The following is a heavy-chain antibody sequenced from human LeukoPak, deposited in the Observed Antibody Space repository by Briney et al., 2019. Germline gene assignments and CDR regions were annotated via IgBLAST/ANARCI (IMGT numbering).Heavy chain of an antibody. V-gene: IGHV1-18*01. CDR3: ASGGWFGELSDYYYYYYYMDV. D-gene: IGHD3-10*01. CDR1: GYTFTSYG. Sequence: GASVKVSCKASGYTFTSYGISWVRQAPGQGLEWMGWISAYNGNTNYAQKLQGRVTMTTDTSTSTAYMELRSLRSDDTAVYYCASGGWFGELSDYYYYYYYMDVWGKGTTVTVSS. J-gene: IGHJ6*03. CDR2: ISAYNGNT.